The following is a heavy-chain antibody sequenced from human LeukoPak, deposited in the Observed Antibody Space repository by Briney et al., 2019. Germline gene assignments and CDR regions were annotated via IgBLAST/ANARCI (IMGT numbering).Heavy chain of an antibody. V-gene: IGHV3-30-3*01. CDR3: ARPTSSSGRYGGYYFDY. Sequence: PGGSLRLSCAASGFTFSSYAMHWVRQAPGKGLEWVAVISYDGSNKYYADSVKGRFTISRDNSKNTLYLQMNSLRAEDTAVYYCARPTSSSGRYGGYYFDYWGQGTLVTVSS. CDR1: GFTFSSYA. CDR2: ISYDGSNK. J-gene: IGHJ4*02. D-gene: IGHD6-19*01.